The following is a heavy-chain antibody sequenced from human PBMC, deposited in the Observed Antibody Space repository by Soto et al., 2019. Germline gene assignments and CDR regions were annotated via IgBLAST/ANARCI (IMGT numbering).Heavy chain of an antibody. V-gene: IGHV4-59*01. CDR2: IYYSGST. J-gene: IGHJ4*02. CDR1: GGSISSYY. Sequence: SETLSLTCTVSGGSISSYYWSWIRQPPGKGLEWIGYIYYSGSTNYNPSLKSRVTISVDTSKNQFSLKLSSVTAADTAVYYCARLELGGKLDYWGQGTLVTVSS. CDR3: ARLELGGKLDY. D-gene: IGHD2-15*01.